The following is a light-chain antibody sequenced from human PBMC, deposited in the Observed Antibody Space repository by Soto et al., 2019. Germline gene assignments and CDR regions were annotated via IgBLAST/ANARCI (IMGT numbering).Light chain of an antibody. J-gene: IGLJ2*01. CDR1: SDSVSASHF. Sequence: QTVVTQEPSFSVSPGGTVTLTCGLSSDSVSASHFPIWYQQTPGQDPRTLIYNTNTRSSGVPDRFSGSILGNRAALTITGAQADDESDYYCVLYMRSGISVFGGGTKLPVL. CDR2: NTN. V-gene: IGLV8-61*01. CDR3: VLYMRSGISV.